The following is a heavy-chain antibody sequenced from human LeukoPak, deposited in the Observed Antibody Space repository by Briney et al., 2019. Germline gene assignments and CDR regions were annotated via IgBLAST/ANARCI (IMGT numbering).Heavy chain of an antibody. D-gene: IGHD2-15*01. V-gene: IGHV4-4*07. CDR2: IYTSGST. Sequence: KPSETLSLTCTVSGGSISSYYWSWIRQPAGKGLEWIGRIYTSGSTNYNPSLKSRATISLDTSKDQFSLRLSSVTAADTAVYYCARDPWEGDCSGDSCYGYWGQGTLVTVSS. J-gene: IGHJ4*02. CDR3: ARDPWEGDCSGDSCYGY. CDR1: GGSISSYY.